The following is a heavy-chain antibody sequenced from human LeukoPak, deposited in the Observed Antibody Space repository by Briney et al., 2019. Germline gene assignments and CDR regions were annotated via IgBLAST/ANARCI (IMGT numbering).Heavy chain of an antibody. D-gene: IGHD3-3*01. J-gene: IGHJ4*02. CDR1: GFTFSSYW. CDR2: IGYDGADK. Sequence: GSLRLSCSDSGFTFSSYWMIWVRQAPGKGLEWVAFIGYDGADKYYTESVKGRFSISRDNSKNMLFLQMDSLRVDDTALYYCATWAATILGTDCWGQGTLVTVSS. CDR3: ATWAATILGTDC. V-gene: IGHV3-30*02.